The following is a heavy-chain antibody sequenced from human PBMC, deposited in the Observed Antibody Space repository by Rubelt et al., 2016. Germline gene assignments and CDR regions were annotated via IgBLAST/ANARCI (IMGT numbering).Heavy chain of an antibody. J-gene: IGHJ4*02. D-gene: IGHD3-3*01. CDR2: ISPMSSYT. V-gene: IGHV3-11*05. CDR1: GGSFSGYY. Sequence: QVQLQQWGAGLLKPSETLSLTCAVYGGSFSGYYWSWIRQPPGKGLEWVSYISPMSSYTNYADSVKGRFTISRDNAKNSRYLQMDSLVAEDTAVYYCARDSPVKYDDFWSGSLDYWGQGTLVTVSS. CDR3: ARDSPVKYDDFWSGSLDY.